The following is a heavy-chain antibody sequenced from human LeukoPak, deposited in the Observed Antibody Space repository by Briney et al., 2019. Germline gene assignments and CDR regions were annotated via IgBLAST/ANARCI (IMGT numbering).Heavy chain of an antibody. J-gene: IGHJ4*02. Sequence: SGPTLVNPTQTLTLTCTFSGFSLSTSGVGVGWIRQPPGKALEWLALIYWDDDKRYSPSLKSRLTITKDTSKNQVVLTMTHMDPVDTATFYCAHTQMGGEGVPAAGDFDYWGQGTLVTVSS. V-gene: IGHV2-5*02. CDR2: IYWDDDK. CDR3: AHTQMGGEGVPAAGDFDY. CDR1: GFSLSTSGVG. D-gene: IGHD6-13*01.